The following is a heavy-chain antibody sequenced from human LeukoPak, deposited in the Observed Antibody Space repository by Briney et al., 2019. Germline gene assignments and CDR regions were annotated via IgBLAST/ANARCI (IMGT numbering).Heavy chain of an antibody. CDR2: IIPILGIA. D-gene: IGHD5-18*01. V-gene: IGHV1-69*04. CDR3: ARGSYGLHGMDV. J-gene: IGHJ6*02. CDR1: GGTFSSYA. Sequence: SVRVSSKASGGTFSSYAISWVRQAPGQGLEWRGRIIPILGIANYAQKFQGRVTITADKSTSTAYMELSSLRSEDTAVYYCARGSYGLHGMDVWGQGTTVTVSS.